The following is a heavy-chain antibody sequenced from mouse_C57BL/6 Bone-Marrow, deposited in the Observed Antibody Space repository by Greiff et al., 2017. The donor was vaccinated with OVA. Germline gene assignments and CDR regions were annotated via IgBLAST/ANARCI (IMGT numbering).Heavy chain of an antibody. CDR1: GYTFTDYY. Sequence: EVQLQQSGPELVKPGASVKISCKASGYTFTDYYMNWVKQSHGKSLEWIGDINPNNGGTSYNQKFKGKATLTVDKSSSTAYMELRSLTSEDSAVYYCARQFYSNYYAMDYWGQGTSVTVSS. D-gene: IGHD2-5*01. J-gene: IGHJ4*01. CDR2: INPNNGGT. V-gene: IGHV1-26*01. CDR3: ARQFYSNYYAMDY.